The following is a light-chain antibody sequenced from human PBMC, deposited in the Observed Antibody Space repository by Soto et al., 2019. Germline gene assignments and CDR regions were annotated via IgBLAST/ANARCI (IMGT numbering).Light chain of an antibody. CDR2: DAS. Sequence: DIQMTQSPSTLSASLGNIVNVTCXASQSVSGWLAWYQQKPGEAPKLLIYDASALPRGVPSRFSGSGSGTKFTLTIASLQPDDFATYYCQQYETFSGTFGPGTKVDNK. V-gene: IGKV1-5*01. CDR1: QSVSGW. CDR3: QQYETFSGT. J-gene: IGKJ1*01.